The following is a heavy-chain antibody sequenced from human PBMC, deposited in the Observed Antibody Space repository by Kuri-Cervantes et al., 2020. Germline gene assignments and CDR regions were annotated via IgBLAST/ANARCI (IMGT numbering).Heavy chain of an antibody. CDR3: ARDRRIAVAGLYYYYGMDV. CDR1: GGSISSSSYY. J-gene: IGHJ6*02. V-gene: IGHV4-39*07. Sequence: SKTLSLTCTVSGGSISSSSYYWGWIRQPPGKGLEWIGSIYYSGSTYYNPSLKSRVTISVDTSKNQFSPKLSSVTAADTAVYYCARDRRIAVAGLYYYYGMDVWGQGTTVTVSS. D-gene: IGHD6-19*01. CDR2: IYYSGST.